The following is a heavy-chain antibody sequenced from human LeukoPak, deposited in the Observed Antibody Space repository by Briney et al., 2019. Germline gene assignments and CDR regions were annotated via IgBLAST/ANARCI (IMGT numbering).Heavy chain of an antibody. CDR3: ARDVTMARGVPYYFDY. V-gene: IGHV3-21*01. D-gene: IGHD3-10*01. CDR1: GFTFSSYS. J-gene: IGHJ4*02. Sequence: SGGSLRLSCAASGFTFSSYSMNWVRQAPGKGLEWVSSISSSSSYIYYADSVKGRFTISRDNAKNSLYLQMNSLRAEDTAVYYCARDVTMARGVPYYFDYWGQGTLVTVSS. CDR2: ISSSSSYI.